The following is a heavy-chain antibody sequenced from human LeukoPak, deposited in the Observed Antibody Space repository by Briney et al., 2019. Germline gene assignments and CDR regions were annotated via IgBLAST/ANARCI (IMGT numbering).Heavy chain of an antibody. CDR3: ARADYDYVWGSYRQITFDY. CDR1: GGSISSHY. Sequence: SETLSLTCTVSGGSISSHYWSWIRQPPGKGLEWIGYIYYSGSTNYNPSLKSRVTISVDTSKNQFSLKLSSVTAADTAVYYCARADYDYVWGSYRQITFDYWGQGTLVTVSS. V-gene: IGHV4-59*11. D-gene: IGHD3-16*02. CDR2: IYYSGST. J-gene: IGHJ4*02.